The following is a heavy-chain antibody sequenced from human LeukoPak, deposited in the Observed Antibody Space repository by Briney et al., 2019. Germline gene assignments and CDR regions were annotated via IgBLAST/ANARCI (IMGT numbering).Heavy chain of an antibody. CDR3: AREGKRGAGPFDY. J-gene: IGHJ4*02. D-gene: IGHD6-19*01. CDR1: GGSFSRYA. CDR2: IIPFFCPA. Sequence: SVKVSCKACGGSFSRYAVSWVRQAPGQGLEWTGGIIPFFCPANYAQQFQGRVSISVDESATTAYMELSRLTSEDTAVYYCAREGKRGAGPFDYWGQGTLVTVSS. V-gene: IGHV1-69*01.